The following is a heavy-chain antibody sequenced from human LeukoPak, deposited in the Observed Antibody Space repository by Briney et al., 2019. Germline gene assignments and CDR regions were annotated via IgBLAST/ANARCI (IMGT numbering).Heavy chain of an antibody. CDR1: GYSISSGYY. D-gene: IGHD6-19*01. V-gene: IGHV4-38-2*02. J-gene: IGHJ6*03. Sequence: KPSETLSLTCTVSGYSISSGYYWGWIRQPPGKGLEWIGSIYHSGSTYYNPSLKSRVTISVDTSKNQFSLKLSSVTAADTAVYYYARDLSGNYYYYYYMDVWGKGTTVTVSS. CDR3: ARDLSGNYYYYYYMDV. CDR2: IYHSGST.